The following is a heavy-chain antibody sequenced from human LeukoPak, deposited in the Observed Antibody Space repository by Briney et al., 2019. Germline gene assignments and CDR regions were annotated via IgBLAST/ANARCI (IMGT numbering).Heavy chain of an antibody. CDR1: GSSFTSYW. CDR3: ARHGDCSSTSCLKAGFDP. V-gene: IGHV5-51*01. J-gene: IGHJ5*02. CDR2: IYPGDSDT. Sequence: GASLKISCKGSGSSFTSYWIGLVRPMPGKALEWMGIIYPGDSDTRYSPSLLGHVTISADNSITTAYLQWSSLKASDTAMYYCARHGDCSSTSCLKAGFDPGGQGTLVTVSS. D-gene: IGHD2-2*01.